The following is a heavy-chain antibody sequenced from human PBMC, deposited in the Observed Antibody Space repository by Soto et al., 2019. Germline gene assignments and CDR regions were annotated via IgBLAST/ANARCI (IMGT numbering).Heavy chain of an antibody. CDR1: GGSISSYY. CDR3: ARLPTNNDSSGYHDY. J-gene: IGHJ4*02. D-gene: IGHD3-22*01. CDR2: IYTSGST. Sequence: SETLSLTCTVSGGSISSYYWSWIRQPAGKGLEWIGRIYTSGSTNYNPSLKSRVTMSVDTSKNQFSLKLSSVTAADTAVYYCARLPTNNDSSGYHDYWGQGTLVTVSS. V-gene: IGHV4-4*07.